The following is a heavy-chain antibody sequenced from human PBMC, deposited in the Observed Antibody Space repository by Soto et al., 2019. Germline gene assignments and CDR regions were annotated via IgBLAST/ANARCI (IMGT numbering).Heavy chain of an antibody. Sequence: EVQLLESGGGSVQPGGSLRLSCAASGFTFSSYAMSWVRQAPGKGLEWVSAISGSGGSTYYADSVKGRFTISRDNSKNPLYLQMNSLRAEDTAVYYCASTLGYSYGLDYWGQGTLVTVSS. V-gene: IGHV3-23*01. D-gene: IGHD5-18*01. CDR1: GFTFSSYA. J-gene: IGHJ4*02. CDR3: ASTLGYSYGLDY. CDR2: ISGSGGST.